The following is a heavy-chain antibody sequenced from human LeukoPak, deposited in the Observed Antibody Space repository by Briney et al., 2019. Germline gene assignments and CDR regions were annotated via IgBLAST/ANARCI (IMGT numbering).Heavy chain of an antibody. Sequence: SETLSLTCSVSGGSVTSYYWNWVRQTPGKGLEWIGYISSSETTDYGPSSKSRVTMSLDTSKNQFSLKLSSVTAADTGVYYCARVARCTSCFDVDYWGQGTLVTVSS. CDR2: ISSSETT. V-gene: IGHV4-59*02. J-gene: IGHJ4*02. D-gene: IGHD2-2*01. CDR3: ARVARCTSCFDVDY. CDR1: GGSVTSYY.